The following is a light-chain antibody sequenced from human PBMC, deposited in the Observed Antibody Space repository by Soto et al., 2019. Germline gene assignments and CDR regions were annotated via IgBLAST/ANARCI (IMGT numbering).Light chain of an antibody. CDR3: QQYYSYPALT. J-gene: IGKJ4*01. CDR2: TTS. V-gene: IGKV1-8*01. Sequence: AIRMTQSPSSFSASAGDRVTITCRASQDIGSYLAWYQQKPGKAPKLLIYTTSTLQDGVPSRFSGSGSGTDFTLTISGLQSEDFASYYCQQYYSYPALTFGGGTKVEIK. CDR1: QDIGSY.